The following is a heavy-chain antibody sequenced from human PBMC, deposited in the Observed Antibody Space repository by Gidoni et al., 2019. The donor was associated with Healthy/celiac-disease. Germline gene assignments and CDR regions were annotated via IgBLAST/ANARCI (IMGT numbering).Heavy chain of an antibody. CDR1: GFSFGDDS. D-gene: IGHD1-26*01. V-gene: IGHV3-49*03. CDR2: IRSKADGGTT. Sequence: EGQLVESGGGLVQPGRSLRPSCTAAGFSFGDDSMSWFRQARGKGLELVRFIRSKADGGTTEYAASVKGRFTISRDDFKSIASLQMNSLKAEDAAVYYCTSAGGSYPELDYWGQGTLVTVSS. CDR3: TSAGGSYPELDY. J-gene: IGHJ4*02.